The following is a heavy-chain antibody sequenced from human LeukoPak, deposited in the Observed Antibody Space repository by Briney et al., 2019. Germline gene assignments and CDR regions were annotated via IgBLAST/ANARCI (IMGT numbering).Heavy chain of an antibody. CDR3: ARHPLSTVTPPYYYYMDV. J-gene: IGHJ6*03. CDR2: IYYSGNT. Sequence: SETLSLTCTVSGGSISSYYWCWIRQPPGKGLEWIGYIYYSGNTYYNPSLKSRVTISVDTSKNQFSLKLSSVTAADTAVYYCARHPLSTVTPPYYYYMDVWGKGTTVTVSS. CDR1: GGSISSYY. V-gene: IGHV4-59*04. D-gene: IGHD4-11*01.